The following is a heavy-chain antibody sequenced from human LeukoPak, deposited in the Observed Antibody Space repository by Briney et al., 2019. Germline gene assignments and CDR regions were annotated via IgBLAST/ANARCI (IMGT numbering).Heavy chain of an antibody. CDR3: ATSTDIVVVPAAIIRTRYYYYMDV. CDR1: GGTFSSYA. CDR2: IIPIFGTA. J-gene: IGHJ6*03. Sequence: SVKVSCKASGGTFSSYAISWVRQAPGQGLEWMGGIIPIFGTANYAQKFRGRVTITADKSTSTAYMELSSLRSEDTAVYYCATSTDIVVVPAAIIRTRYYYYMDVWGKGTTVTVSS. V-gene: IGHV1-69*06. D-gene: IGHD2-2*01.